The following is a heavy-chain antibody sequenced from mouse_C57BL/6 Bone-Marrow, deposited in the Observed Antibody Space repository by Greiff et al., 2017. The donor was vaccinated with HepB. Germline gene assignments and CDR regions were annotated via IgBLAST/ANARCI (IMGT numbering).Heavy chain of an antibody. D-gene: IGHD1-1*01. V-gene: IGHV1-18*01. CDR1: GYTFTDYN. CDR3: ARPHYYYGSSYEFAY. Sequence: VQLQQSGPELVKPGASVKIPCKASGYTFTDYNMDWVKQSHGKSLEWIGDINPNNGGTIYNQKFKGKATLTVDKSSSTAYMELRSLTSEDTAVYYCARPHYYYGSSYEFAYWGQGTLVTVSA. J-gene: IGHJ3*01. CDR2: INPNNGGT.